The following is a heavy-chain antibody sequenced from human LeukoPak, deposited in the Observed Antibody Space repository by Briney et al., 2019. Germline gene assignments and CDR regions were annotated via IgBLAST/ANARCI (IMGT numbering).Heavy chain of an antibody. CDR2: IYYSGST. V-gene: IGHV4-61*01. CDR3: ASSVVAATGYFDY. D-gene: IGHD2-15*01. Sequence: SETLSLTCTVSGDSISSGSYYWSWIRQPPGKGLEWIGYIYYSGSTNYNPSLKSRVTISVDTSKNQFSLKLSSVTAADTAVYYCASSVVAATGYFDYWGQGTLVTVSS. CDR1: GDSISSGSYY. J-gene: IGHJ4*02.